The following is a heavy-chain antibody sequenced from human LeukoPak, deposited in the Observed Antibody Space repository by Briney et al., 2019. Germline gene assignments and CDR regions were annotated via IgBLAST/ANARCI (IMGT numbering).Heavy chain of an antibody. V-gene: IGHV3-15*01. CDR2: IKSKADGGTT. D-gene: IGHD3-10*01. CDR1: GFTFSRYG. J-gene: IGHJ4*02. CDR3: TTLYGSGNYY. Sequence: GRSLRLSCAASGFTFSRYGMNWVRQAPGKGLERVGQIKSKADGGTTDYAAPVIGRFTISSDDSKNTLYLQVNSLKIEDTAVYYCTTLYGSGNYYWGQGTMVAVSS.